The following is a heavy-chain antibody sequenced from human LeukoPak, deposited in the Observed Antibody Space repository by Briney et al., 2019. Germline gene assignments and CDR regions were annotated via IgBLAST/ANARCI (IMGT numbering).Heavy chain of an antibody. CDR3: ARYGGCGGDCYSPRVNYYYMDV. D-gene: IGHD2-21*02. CDR2: ISGSGGST. Sequence: GGSLRLSCAASGFTFSSDAMSWVRQAPGKGLEWVSAISGSGGSTYYADSVKGRFTISRDNSKNTLYLQMNSLRAEDTAVYYCARYGGCGGDCYSPRVNYYYMDVWGKGTTVTVSS. J-gene: IGHJ6*03. CDR1: GFTFSSDA. V-gene: IGHV3-23*01.